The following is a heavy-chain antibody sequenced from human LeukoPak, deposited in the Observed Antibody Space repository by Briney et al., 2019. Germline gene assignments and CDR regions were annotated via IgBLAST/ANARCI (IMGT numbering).Heavy chain of an antibody. CDR3: ARETTVTTASFDY. CDR2: IIPIFGTA. D-gene: IGHD4-17*01. Sequence: SVKVSCKASGGTFSSYAISWVRQAPGQGLEWMGGIIPIFGTANYAQKFQGRVTITADESTSTAYMELSGLRSEDTAVYYCARETTVTTASFDYWGQGTLVTVSS. CDR1: GGTFSSYA. J-gene: IGHJ4*02. V-gene: IGHV1-69*01.